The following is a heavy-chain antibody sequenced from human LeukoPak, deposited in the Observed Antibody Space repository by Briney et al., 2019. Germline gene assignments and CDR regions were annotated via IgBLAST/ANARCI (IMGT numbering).Heavy chain of an antibody. D-gene: IGHD5-12*01. CDR2: ISGSGGST. Sequence: GGSLRLSCAASGFTFSSYAMSWVRQAPGEGLEWVSAISGSGGSTYYADSVKGRSTISRDNSKNTLYLQMNSLRAEDTAVYYCAKDRLRMKRYDYWGQGTLVTVSS. J-gene: IGHJ4*02. CDR3: AKDRLRMKRYDY. V-gene: IGHV3-23*01. CDR1: GFTFSSYA.